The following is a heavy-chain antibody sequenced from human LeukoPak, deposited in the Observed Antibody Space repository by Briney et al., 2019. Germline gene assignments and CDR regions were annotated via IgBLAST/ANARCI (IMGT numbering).Heavy chain of an antibody. Sequence: GGSLRLSCAASGFTFDDYGMSWVRQAPGKGLEWVSGINWNGGSTGYADSVKGRFTISRDNAKNSLYLQMNSLRAEDTALYYCARAEYCDYDFWSGYSQYNWFDPWGQGTLVTVSS. CDR2: INWNGGST. CDR3: ARAEYCDYDFWSGYSQYNWFDP. CDR1: GFTFDDYG. V-gene: IGHV3-20*04. D-gene: IGHD3-3*01. J-gene: IGHJ5*02.